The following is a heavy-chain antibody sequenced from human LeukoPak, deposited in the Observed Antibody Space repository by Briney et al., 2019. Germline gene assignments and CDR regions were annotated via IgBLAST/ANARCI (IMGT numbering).Heavy chain of an antibody. Sequence: GESLKISCKGSGYSFTSYWIGWVRPMPGKGLEWMGIIYPGDSDTRYSPAFQGQVTISADKSINTAYVQWNSLETSDTAIYYCARGGVDNRCFDYWGQGSLVTVSS. CDR1: GYSFTSYW. CDR2: IYPGDSDT. D-gene: IGHD1-14*01. J-gene: IGHJ4*02. CDR3: ARGGVDNRCFDY. V-gene: IGHV5-51*01.